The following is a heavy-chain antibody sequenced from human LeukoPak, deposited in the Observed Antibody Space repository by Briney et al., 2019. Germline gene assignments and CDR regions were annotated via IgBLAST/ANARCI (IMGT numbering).Heavy chain of an antibody. D-gene: IGHD5-18*01. J-gene: IGHJ4*02. CDR2: ICYSGST. CDR3: AGYSYGYGFDY. CDR1: GGSISSYY. Sequence: PSETLSLTCTVSGGSISSYYRSWIRQPPGKGLEWIGYICYSGSTNYNPSLKSRVTISVDTSKNQFSLKLSSVTAADTAVYYCAGYSYGYGFDYWGQGTLVTVSS. V-gene: IGHV4-59*08.